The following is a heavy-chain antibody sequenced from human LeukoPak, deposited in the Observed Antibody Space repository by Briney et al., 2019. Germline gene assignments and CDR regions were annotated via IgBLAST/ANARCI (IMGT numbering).Heavy chain of an antibody. Sequence: ASVKVSCEASGYTFTGYYMHWVRQAPGQGLEWMGWINPNSGGTNYAQKFQGRVTMTRDTSISTAYMELSRLRSDDTAVYYCARDVAAGLIRPDYWGQGALVTVSS. CDR3: ARDVAAGLIRPDY. D-gene: IGHD6-13*01. J-gene: IGHJ4*02. CDR1: GYTFTGYY. CDR2: INPNSGGT. V-gene: IGHV1-2*02.